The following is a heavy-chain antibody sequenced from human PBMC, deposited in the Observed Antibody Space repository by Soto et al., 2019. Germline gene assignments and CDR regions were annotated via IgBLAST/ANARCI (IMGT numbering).Heavy chain of an antibody. CDR2: INPNGGST. CDR1: GYTFTTYY. V-gene: IGHV1-46*01. D-gene: IGHD3-22*01. J-gene: IGHJ4*02. Sequence: ASVKVSCKAVGYTFTTYYIHWVRQAPGQGLEWMGIINPNGGSTTYAQKFQGRVTLTTDPSTSTIDMNLNSLRSDDTAVYYCARGVTDSSGYYSVHRDYWGQGTPGTV. CDR3: ARGVTDSSGYYSVHRDY.